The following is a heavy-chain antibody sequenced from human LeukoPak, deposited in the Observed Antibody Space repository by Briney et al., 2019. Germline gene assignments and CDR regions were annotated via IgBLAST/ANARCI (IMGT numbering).Heavy chain of an antibody. CDR2: IYPGDSDT. V-gene: IGHV5-51*01. J-gene: IGHJ3*02. CDR3: ARHDTSPNDFGDHGAFDI. CDR1: GYSFTTYW. D-gene: IGHD4-17*01. Sequence: GESLKISCKASGYSFTTYWIGWVGQMPGKGLEWLGVIYPGDSDTRYSPSFRGQVTISVDKSISTAYLQWSSLKASDTAMYYCARHDTSPNDFGDHGAFDIWGQGTMVTVSS.